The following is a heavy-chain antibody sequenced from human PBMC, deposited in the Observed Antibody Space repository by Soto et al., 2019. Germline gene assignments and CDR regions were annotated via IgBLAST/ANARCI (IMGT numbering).Heavy chain of an antibody. CDR1: GYSFTSYW. Sequence: PGESLKISCKGSGYSFTSYWIGWVRQMPGKGLEWMGIIYPGDSDTRYSPSFQGQVTISADKSISTAYLQWSSLKASDTAMYYCARRGGYDSSGYYSPSGPDTNYYYYGMDVWGQGTTVTVSS. CDR2: IYPGDSDT. D-gene: IGHD3-22*01. J-gene: IGHJ6*02. CDR3: ARRGGYDSSGYYSPSGPDTNYYYYGMDV. V-gene: IGHV5-51*01.